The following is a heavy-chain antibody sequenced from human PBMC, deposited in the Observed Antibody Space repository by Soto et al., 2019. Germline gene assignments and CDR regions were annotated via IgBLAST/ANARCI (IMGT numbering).Heavy chain of an antibody. CDR1: VVSSGSGFDY. V-gene: IGHV4-31*03. CDR3: ASRSYYDSSGYYLVDY. Sequence: SETQSVTCTVSVVSSGSGFDYWSWIRQHPGKGLEWFGDIYYSGSTYYTPSLKSRVTISVDTSKNQFSLKLSSVTAADTAVYYCASRSYYDSSGYYLVDYWGQGTLVTVSS. D-gene: IGHD3-22*01. J-gene: IGHJ4*02. CDR2: IYYSGST.